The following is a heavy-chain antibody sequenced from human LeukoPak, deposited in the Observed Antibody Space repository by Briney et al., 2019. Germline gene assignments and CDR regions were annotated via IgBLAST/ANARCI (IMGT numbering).Heavy chain of an antibody. CDR1: GDSVSSNSAA. Sequence: PSQTLSLTCAISGDSVSSNSAAWNWIRQSPSRGLEWLGRTYYRSKWYNDYAVSVKSRITINSDTSKNQFSLQLNSVTPEDTAVYYCAREVAVATSYYYYYGMDVWGQGTTVTVSS. D-gene: IGHD6-19*01. V-gene: IGHV6-1*01. CDR2: TYYRSKWYN. J-gene: IGHJ6*02. CDR3: AREVAVATSYYYYYGMDV.